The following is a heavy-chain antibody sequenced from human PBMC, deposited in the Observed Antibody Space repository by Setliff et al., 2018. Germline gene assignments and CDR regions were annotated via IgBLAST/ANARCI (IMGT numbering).Heavy chain of an antibody. CDR2: SNHGGST. Sequence: SETLSLTCSVYGESFSNNYWSWIRQSPGRGLEWIGESNHGGSTSYNPSLKSRLTMSVDTSKNQFSLKLTSVTAADSAVYYCVRHLWGRWMAASSDYFDYWGQGSLVTVS. D-gene: IGHD3-3*02. CDR1: GESFSNNY. CDR3: VRHLWGRWMAASSDYFDY. V-gene: IGHV4-34*01. J-gene: IGHJ4*02.